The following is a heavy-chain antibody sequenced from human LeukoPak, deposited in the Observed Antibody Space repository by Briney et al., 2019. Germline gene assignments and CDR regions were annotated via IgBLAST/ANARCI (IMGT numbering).Heavy chain of an antibody. CDR2: IIGTGSYT. J-gene: IGHJ4*02. CDR3: AKVAGFYSISSFGYIDN. CDR1: GFTLINYA. V-gene: IGHV3-23*01. D-gene: IGHD6-6*01. Sequence: GRSLRLFCEASGFTLINYAMTWVRQAPGKGLVWVSDIIGTGSYTHYADSVKGRFNVPRDNSQHSLYLQMDSLIADDTAVYYGAKVAGFYSISSFGYIDNWGQGTQVTVSS.